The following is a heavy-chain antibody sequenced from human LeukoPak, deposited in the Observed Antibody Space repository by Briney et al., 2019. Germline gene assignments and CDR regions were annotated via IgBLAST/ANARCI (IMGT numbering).Heavy chain of an antibody. J-gene: IGHJ4*02. CDR1: GGSISSYY. Sequence: SETLSLTCTVSGGSISSYYWSWIRQPPGKGLEWIGYIYYSGSTNYNPSLKSRVTMSVDTSKNQFSLKLSSVTAADTAVYYCASLHSRYYFDYWGQGTLVTVSS. CDR3: ASLHSRYYFDY. CDR2: IYYSGST. V-gene: IGHV4-59*12. D-gene: IGHD2-15*01.